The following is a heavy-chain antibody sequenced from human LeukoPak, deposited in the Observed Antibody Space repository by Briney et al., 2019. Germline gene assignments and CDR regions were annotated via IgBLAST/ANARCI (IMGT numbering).Heavy chain of an antibody. CDR1: GGSISSYY. CDR3: ARSSLLWFGELIGNWFDP. J-gene: IGHJ5*02. Sequence: SETLSLTCTVPGGSISSYYWSWIRQPPGKGLEWVGDIYYSGSTNYNPSLKSRVTISVDTSKNQFSLKLSSVTAADTAVYYCARSSLLWFGELIGNWFDPWGQGTLVTVSS. D-gene: IGHD3-10*01. V-gene: IGHV4-59*01. CDR2: IYYSGST.